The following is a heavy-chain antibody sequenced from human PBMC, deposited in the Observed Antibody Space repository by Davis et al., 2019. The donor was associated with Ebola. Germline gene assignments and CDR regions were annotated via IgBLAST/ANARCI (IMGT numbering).Heavy chain of an antibody. CDR1: GGSINSHHW. J-gene: IGHJ6*02. Sequence: PSETLSLTCVVSGGSINSHHWWTWVRQPPGKGLGWIGEINQSGGTNYNPSLRSRVTISVNKAKNQFSLRLTSVTAADTAVYFCARRPIWTGDSSFYYGMGVWGQGTTVTVSS. CDR3: ARRPIWTGDSSFYYGMGV. V-gene: IGHV4-4*02. D-gene: IGHD3/OR15-3a*01. CDR2: INQSGGT.